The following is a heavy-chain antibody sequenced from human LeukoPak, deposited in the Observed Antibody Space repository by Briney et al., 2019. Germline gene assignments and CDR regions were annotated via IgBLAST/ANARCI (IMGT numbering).Heavy chain of an antibody. CDR1: GGSFSGYY. D-gene: IGHD4-17*01. Sequence: SETLSLTCAVYGGSFSGYYWSWIRQPPGKGLEWIGEINHSGSTNYNPSLKSRVTISVDTSKNQFSLKLSSVTAADTAVYYCARESRLAYGDYHDYWGQGTLVTVSS. V-gene: IGHV4-34*01. CDR2: INHSGST. CDR3: ARESRLAYGDYHDY. J-gene: IGHJ4*02.